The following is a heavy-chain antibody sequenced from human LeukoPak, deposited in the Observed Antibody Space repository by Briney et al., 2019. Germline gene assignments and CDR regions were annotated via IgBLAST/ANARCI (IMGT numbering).Heavy chain of an antibody. CDR3: ARETTYYYDSSGYWLY. V-gene: IGHV4-34*01. CDR2: INHSGST. D-gene: IGHD3-22*01. CDR1: GGSFSSYY. J-gene: IGHJ4*02. Sequence: SETLSLTCAVYGGSFSSYYWSWIRQPPGKGLEWIGEINHSGSTNYNPSLKSRVTISVDTSKNQFSLKLSSVTAADTAVYYCARETTYYYDSSGYWLYWGQGTLVTVSS.